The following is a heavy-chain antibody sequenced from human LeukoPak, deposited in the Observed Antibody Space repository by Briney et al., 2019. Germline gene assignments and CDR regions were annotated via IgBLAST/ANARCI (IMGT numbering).Heavy chain of an antibody. CDR1: GYTFTSCG. CDR3: ARQYYDFWSGYYRPFDY. D-gene: IGHD3-3*01. J-gene: IGHJ4*02. Sequence: TSVKVSCKASGYTFTSCGISWVRQAPGQGLEWMGWISAYNGNTNYAQKLQGRVTMTTDTSTSTAYMELRSLRSDDTAVYYCARQYYDFWSGYYRPFDYWGQGTLVTVSS. CDR2: ISAYNGNT. V-gene: IGHV1-18*01.